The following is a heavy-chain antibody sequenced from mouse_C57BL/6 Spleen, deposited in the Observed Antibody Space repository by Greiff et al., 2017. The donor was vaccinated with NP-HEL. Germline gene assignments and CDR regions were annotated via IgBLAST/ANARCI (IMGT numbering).Heavy chain of an antibody. CDR3: TRSYYYGSSDLDY. J-gene: IGHJ2*01. CDR1: GYTFTSYW. CDR2: IYPGNSDT. Sequence: EVQLQPSGTVLARPGASVKMSCKTSGYTFTSYWMHWVKQRPGQGLEWIGAIYPGNSDTSYNQKFKGKAKLTAVTSASTAYMELSSLTKEDSAVYYCTRSYYYGSSDLDYWGQGTTLTVSS. V-gene: IGHV1-5*01. D-gene: IGHD1-1*01.